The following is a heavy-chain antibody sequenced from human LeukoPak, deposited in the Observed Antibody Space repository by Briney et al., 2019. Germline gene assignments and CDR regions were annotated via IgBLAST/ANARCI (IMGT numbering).Heavy chain of an antibody. D-gene: IGHD4-17*01. CDR3: ARVGTVTLYYFDY. CDR2: MNPNSGNT. J-gene: IGHJ4*02. CDR1: GYTFTGYY. Sequence: GASVKVSCKASGYTFTGYYMHWVRQATGQGLEWMGWMNPNSGNTGYAQKFQGRVTITRNTSISTAYMELSSLRSEDTAVYYCARVGTVTLYYFDYWGQGTLVTVSS. V-gene: IGHV1-8*03.